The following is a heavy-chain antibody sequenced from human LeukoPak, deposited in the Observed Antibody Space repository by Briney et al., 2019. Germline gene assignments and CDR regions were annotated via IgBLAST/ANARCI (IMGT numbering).Heavy chain of an antibody. D-gene: IGHD1-1*01. CDR3: ARLEFAGTHYFDY. CDR2: ISVHNGNT. CDR1: GYTFTSYG. Sequence: ASVKVSCKASGYTFTSYGISWVRLAPGQGLEWMGWISVHNGNTNYAQKLQGRVTMTTDTSTSTAYMDLRSLGSDDTAVYYCARLEFAGTHYFDYWGQGTLVTVSS. V-gene: IGHV1-18*01. J-gene: IGHJ4*02.